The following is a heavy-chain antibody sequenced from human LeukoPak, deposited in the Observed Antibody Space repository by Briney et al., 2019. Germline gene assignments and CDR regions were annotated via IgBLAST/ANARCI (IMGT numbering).Heavy chain of an antibody. CDR3: AREVAYSSFFEAFDI. D-gene: IGHD6-6*01. CDR1: GFTFSNYD. Sequence: PGGSLRLSCAVSGFTFSNYDMHWVRQAPGKGLEWVAVIWYDGSNKYYTDSVKGRFTISRDNSKNTLYLQMNSLRAEDTAVYYCAREVAYSSFFEAFDIWGQGTMVTVSS. J-gene: IGHJ3*02. CDR2: IWYDGSNK. V-gene: IGHV3-33*01.